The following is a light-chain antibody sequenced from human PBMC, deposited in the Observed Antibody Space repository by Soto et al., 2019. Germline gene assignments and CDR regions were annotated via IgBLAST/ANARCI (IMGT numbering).Light chain of an antibody. J-gene: IGKJ1*01. V-gene: IGKV3-15*01. Sequence: EVVRTQSPAPLSVSPGERATLSCRASQSVTTNMAWYQQKPGQAPRLLIYGASTRATGISARCSGSGSGTEFTLTISSLQSEDFGVYYCQQYNNWWTLGQGTKVDIK. CDR1: QSVTTN. CDR3: QQYNNWWT. CDR2: GAS.